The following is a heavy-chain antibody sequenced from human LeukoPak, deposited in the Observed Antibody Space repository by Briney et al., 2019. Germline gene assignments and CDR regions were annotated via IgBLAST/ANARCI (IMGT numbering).Heavy chain of an antibody. CDR1: GGSISSYY. Sequence: SETLSLTCTVSGGSISSYYWSWIRQPAGKGLEWIGRIYTSGSTNYNPSLKSRVTMSVDTSKNQFSLKLSSVTAADTAVYYCAREGSLHLGDAFDIWGQGTMVTVSS. J-gene: IGHJ3*02. D-gene: IGHD3-10*01. CDR3: AREGSLHLGDAFDI. V-gene: IGHV4-4*07. CDR2: IYTSGST.